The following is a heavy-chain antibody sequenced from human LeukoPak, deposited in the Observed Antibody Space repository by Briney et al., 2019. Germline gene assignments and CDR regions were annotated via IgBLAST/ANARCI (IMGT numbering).Heavy chain of an antibody. J-gene: IGHJ5*02. D-gene: IGHD3-16*01. CDR2: IHYSGST. CDR1: GASISTNY. V-gene: IGHV4-59*01. CDR3: ARAGGSYALNWFDP. Sequence: SETLSLTCTVSGASISTNYWSWIRQPPGKGLEWIGYIHYSGSTNSNPSLKSRVTMSVDTSKKQFSLNPTSVTAADTAVYYCARAGGSYALNWFDPWGQGILVTVSS.